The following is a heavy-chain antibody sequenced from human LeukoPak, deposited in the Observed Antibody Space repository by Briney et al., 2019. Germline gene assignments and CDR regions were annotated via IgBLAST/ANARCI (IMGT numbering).Heavy chain of an antibody. CDR1: GFTFSSYS. CDR3: ATDCRRVGATGGSDY. V-gene: IGHV3-48*04. Sequence: PGGSLRLSCAASGFTFSSYSMNWLRQAPGKGLEWVSYISSSSSTIYYADSVKGRFTIFRDNAKNSLYLQLNSLRADDTAVYYCATDCRRVGATGGSDYWGQGTLVTVSS. D-gene: IGHD1-26*01. J-gene: IGHJ4*02. CDR2: ISSSSSTI.